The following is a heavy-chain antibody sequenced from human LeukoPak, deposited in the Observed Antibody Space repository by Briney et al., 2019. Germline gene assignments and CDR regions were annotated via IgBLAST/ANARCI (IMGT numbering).Heavy chain of an antibody. CDR3: ASSIAVAGYYFDY. J-gene: IGHJ4*02. CDR1: GFTVSSNY. CDR2: IYSGGST. D-gene: IGHD6-19*01. V-gene: IGHV3-53*01. Sequence: GGSLRLSCAASGFTVSSNYMSWVRQAPGKGLEWVSVIYSGGSTYYAGSVKGRFTISRDNSKNTLYLQMNSLRAEDTAVYYCASSIAVAGYYFDYWGQGTLVTVSS.